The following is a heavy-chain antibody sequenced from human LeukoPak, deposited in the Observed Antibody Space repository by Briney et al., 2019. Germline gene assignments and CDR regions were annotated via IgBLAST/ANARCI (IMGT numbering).Heavy chain of an antibody. J-gene: IGHJ4*02. CDR3: TRNWFGLGGAVAYYFDY. V-gene: IGHV3-49*04. CDR1: GFTFGDYA. CDR2: IRSKAYGGTT. D-gene: IGHD3-10*01. Sequence: GRSLRLSCSASGFTFGDYAMTWVCQAPGKGLEWVGFIRSKAYGGTTEYAASVKGRFTISRDDSKSIAYLQMNSLKTEDTAVYSCTRNWFGLGGAVAYYFDYWGQGTLVTVSS.